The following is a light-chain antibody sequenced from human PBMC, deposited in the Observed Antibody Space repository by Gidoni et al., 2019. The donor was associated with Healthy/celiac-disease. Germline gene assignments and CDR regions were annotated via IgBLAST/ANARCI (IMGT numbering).Light chain of an antibody. CDR1: QTVSSSY. J-gene: IGKJ3*01. CDR2: GAS. V-gene: IGKV3-20*01. CDR3: QQYGSSPLFT. Sequence: EIVLTQSPGTLSLSPGERATLSCRASQTVSSSYLAWYQQKPGQAPRLLIDGASSRATGIPDRFSGSGSGTDFTLTISRLEPEDFAVYFCQQYGSSPLFTFGPGTKVDMK.